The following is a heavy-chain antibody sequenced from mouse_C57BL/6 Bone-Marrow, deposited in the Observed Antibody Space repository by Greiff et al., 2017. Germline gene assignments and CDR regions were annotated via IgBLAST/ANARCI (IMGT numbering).Heavy chain of an antibody. J-gene: IGHJ3*01. V-gene: IGHV1-22*01. CDR1: GYTFTDYN. Sequence: VQLQQSGPELVKPGASVKMSCKASGYTFTDYNMHWVKQSPGKSLEWIGYINPNNGGTSYNQKFKGKATLTVNKSSSTAYMELRSLTSEDSAVYYCARDIYDYDGAWFAYWGQGTLVTVSA. CDR2: INPNNGGT. CDR3: ARDIYDYDGAWFAY. D-gene: IGHD2-4*01.